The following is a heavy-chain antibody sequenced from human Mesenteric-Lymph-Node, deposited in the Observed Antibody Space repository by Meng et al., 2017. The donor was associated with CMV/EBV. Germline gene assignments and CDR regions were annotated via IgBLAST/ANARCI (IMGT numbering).Heavy chain of an antibody. Sequence: QGPLHQWGAGLLSPSETLSVPCAVYGGSFSGYYWNWIRQSPEKGLEWIGEINHSGSTTYNPSFTSRIIISVDTSTNQISLNMSSVTAADTAVYYCARGSSYDILTGYFDYWGQGALVTVSS. V-gene: IGHV4-34*01. CDR3: ARGSSYDILTGYFDY. J-gene: IGHJ4*02. CDR2: INHSGST. D-gene: IGHD3-9*01. CDR1: GGSFSGYY.